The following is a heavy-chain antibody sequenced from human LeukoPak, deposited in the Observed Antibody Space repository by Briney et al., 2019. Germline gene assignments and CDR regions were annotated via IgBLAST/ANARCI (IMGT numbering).Heavy chain of an antibody. J-gene: IGHJ4*02. CDR1: GYTFTSYG. CDR3: AGDPKTTRVRQWLVGFDY. D-gene: IGHD6-19*01. V-gene: IGHV1-18*01. Sequence: VASVKVSCKASGYTFTSYGIGWVRQAPGQGLEWMGWISAYNGNTNYAQKLQGRVTMTTDTSASTAYMELRSLRSDDTAVYYCAGDPKTTRVRQWLVGFDYWGQGTLVTVSS. CDR2: ISAYNGNT.